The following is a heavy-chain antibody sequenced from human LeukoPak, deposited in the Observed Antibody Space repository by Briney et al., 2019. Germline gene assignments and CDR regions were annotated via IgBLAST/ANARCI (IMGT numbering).Heavy chain of an antibody. Sequence: PGRSLRLSCVASGFTFGSYAMHWVRQAPGKALEWVAVISYDGSIQYYGDSVRGRFTFSRDNSKNTLYLQMNSLRAEDTAVYYCAKLVTGVFPNDAFDIWGQGTMVTVSS. CDR2: ISYDGSIQ. V-gene: IGHV3-30*04. D-gene: IGHD2-21*02. CDR3: AKLVTGVFPNDAFDI. CDR1: GFTFGSYA. J-gene: IGHJ3*02.